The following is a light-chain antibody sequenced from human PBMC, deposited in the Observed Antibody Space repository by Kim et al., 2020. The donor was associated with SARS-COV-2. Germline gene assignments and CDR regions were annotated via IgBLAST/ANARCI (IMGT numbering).Light chain of an antibody. CDR3: QVWDSSSDHYV. CDR2: YDS. J-gene: IGLJ1*01. V-gene: IGLV3-21*04. CDR1: NIGSKS. Sequence: SYELTQPPSVSVAPGKTARITCGGNNIGSKSVHWYQQKPGQAPVLVIYYDSDRPSGIPERFSGSNSGNTATLTISRVEAGDEADYYCQVWDSSSDHYVFGTVTKVT.